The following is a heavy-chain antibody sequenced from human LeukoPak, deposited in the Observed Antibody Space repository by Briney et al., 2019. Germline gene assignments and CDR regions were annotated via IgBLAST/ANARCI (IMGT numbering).Heavy chain of an antibody. CDR3: ARVGWVTSFVES. CDR1: GGSISSGGYY. D-gene: IGHD2-21*02. CDR2: MYHNGRP. V-gene: IGHV4-31*03. Sequence: SETLSLTCTVSGGSISSGGYYWSWIRQQPGKGLESIAYMYHNGRPYYNPSLQSRVTISVDTSKNQFSLKLSSVTAADTAIYYCARVGWVTSFVESWGPGTQVTVSS. J-gene: IGHJ4*02.